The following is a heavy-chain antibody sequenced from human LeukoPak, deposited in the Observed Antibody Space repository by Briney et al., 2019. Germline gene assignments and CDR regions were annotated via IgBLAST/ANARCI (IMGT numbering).Heavy chain of an antibody. CDR3: ARANGYSSSYGY. J-gene: IGHJ4*02. Sequence: GGSLRLSCAASGFTFDDYGMSWVRQAPGKGLEWVSGINWNGGSTGYADSVKGRFTISRDNAKSSLYLQMNSLRAEDTALYYCARANGYSSSYGYWGQGTLVTVSS. V-gene: IGHV3-20*04. D-gene: IGHD6-6*01. CDR1: GFTFDDYG. CDR2: INWNGGST.